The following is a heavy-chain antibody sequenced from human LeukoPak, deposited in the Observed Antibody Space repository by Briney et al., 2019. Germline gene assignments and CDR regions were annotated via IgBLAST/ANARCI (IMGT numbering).Heavy chain of an antibody. CDR1: GGSMSSYY. CDR3: ARGARAGYNLEPFDY. J-gene: IGHJ4*02. CDR2: IYYSGST. D-gene: IGHD5-24*01. Sequence: TPSETLSLTCTVSGGSMSSYYWSWIQQPPGKGLEWIGYIYYSGSTKYNPSLKSRVTISVDTSKNQFSLKLSSVTAADTAVYYCARGARAGYNLEPFDYWGQGTLVTVSS. V-gene: IGHV4-59*08.